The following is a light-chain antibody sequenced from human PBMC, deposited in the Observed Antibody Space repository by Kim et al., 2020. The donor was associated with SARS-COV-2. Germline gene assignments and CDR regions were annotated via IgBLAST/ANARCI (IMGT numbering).Light chain of an antibody. CDR2: QAS. J-gene: IGKJ2*03. V-gene: IGKV1-5*03. CDR1: QNIVTW. CDR3: QQYNSYSS. Sequence: LSASVGASVNIACRASQNIVTWFAWYHQRPGNAPIILIYQASTLASGVPSRFTGSGSGTEFTLTIRSLQPDDFGTYHCQQYNSYSSFGQGTKLEI.